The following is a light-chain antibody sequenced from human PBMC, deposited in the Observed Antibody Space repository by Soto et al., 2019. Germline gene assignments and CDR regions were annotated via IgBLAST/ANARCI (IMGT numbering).Light chain of an antibody. J-gene: IGLJ1*01. CDR3: GAWDGGLSAFV. CDR1: SSNIGNSF. CDR2: DNN. Sequence: QSVLTQPPSVSGAPGQRVTISCTGSSSNIGNSFVSWYQQLPGTAPRLLIYDNNERPSGIPDRFSGSKSGTSATLGITGLQTGDEADYYCGAWDGGLSAFVFGTGTKITVL. V-gene: IGLV1-51*01.